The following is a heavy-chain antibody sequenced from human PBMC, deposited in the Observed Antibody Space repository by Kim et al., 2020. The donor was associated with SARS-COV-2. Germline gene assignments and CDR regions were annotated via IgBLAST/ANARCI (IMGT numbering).Heavy chain of an antibody. J-gene: IGHJ5*02. CDR3: ARSGPPYCSGGSCYSVRARGPQPPNWFDP. V-gene: IGHV4-31*03. Sequence: SETLSLTCTVSGGSISSGGYYWSWIRQHPGKGLEWIGYIYYSGSTYYNPSLKSRVTISVDTSKNQFSLKLSSVTAADTAVYYCARSGPPYCSGGSCYSVRARGPQPPNWFDPWGQGTLVTVSS. CDR2: IYYSGST. CDR1: GGSISSGGYY. D-gene: IGHD2-15*01.